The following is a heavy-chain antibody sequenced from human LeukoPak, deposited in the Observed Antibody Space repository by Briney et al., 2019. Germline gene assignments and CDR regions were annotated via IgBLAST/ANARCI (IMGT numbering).Heavy chain of an antibody. CDR3: ARIVDTAMVPPLFYYYYYMDV. CDR2: TYYSGST. V-gene: IGHV4-59*01. CDR1: GGSISIYY. Sequence: SETLSLTCTVSGGSISIYYWSWIRQPPGKGLEWIGYTYYSGSTNYDPSLKSRVTISVDTSKNQFSLKLSSVTAADTAVYYCARIVDTAMVPPLFYYYYYMDVWGKGTTVTVSS. J-gene: IGHJ6*03. D-gene: IGHD5-18*01.